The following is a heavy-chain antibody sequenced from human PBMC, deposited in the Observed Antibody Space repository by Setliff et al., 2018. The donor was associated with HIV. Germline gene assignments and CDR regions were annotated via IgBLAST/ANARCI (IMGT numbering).Heavy chain of an antibody. CDR3: ASAGAWERNALDI. Sequence: ASVKVSCKASGYTFTKYYIHWVRQAPGQGLEWMGVINPTGGSTRNTQKFQGRVAMTRDTSTSTVYVELSSLRSEDTAVYYCASAGAWERNALDIWGQGTMVTVSS. CDR1: GYTFTKYY. CDR2: INPTGGST. J-gene: IGHJ3*02. D-gene: IGHD1-1*01. V-gene: IGHV1-46*01.